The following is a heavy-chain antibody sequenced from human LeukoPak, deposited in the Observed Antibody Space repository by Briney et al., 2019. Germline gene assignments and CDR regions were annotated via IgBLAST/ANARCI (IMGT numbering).Heavy chain of an antibody. D-gene: IGHD6-13*01. CDR3: ARVPNSSSWYLARYYYYGMDV. Sequence: GGSLRLSCAASGFTFSSYAMHWVRQAPGKGLEWVAVISYDGSNKYYADSVKGRFTISRDNSKNTLYLHMNSLRAEDTAVYYCARVPNSSSWYLARYYYYGMDVWGQGTTVTVSS. J-gene: IGHJ6*02. V-gene: IGHV3-30-3*01. CDR1: GFTFSSYA. CDR2: ISYDGSNK.